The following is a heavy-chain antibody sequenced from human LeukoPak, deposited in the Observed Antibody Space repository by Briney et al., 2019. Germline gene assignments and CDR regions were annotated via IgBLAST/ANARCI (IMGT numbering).Heavy chain of an antibody. V-gene: IGHV4-4*07. CDR1: GGSISSYY. D-gene: IGHD3-10*01. Sequence: PSETLSLTCIVSGGSISSYYWSWIRQPAGKGLEWIGRIYTSGSTNYNPSLKSRVTMSVDTSKNQFSLKLSSVTAADTAVYYCARRLYGSGSYYAGDAFDIWGQGTMVTVSS. CDR2: IYTSGST. CDR3: ARRLYGSGSYYAGDAFDI. J-gene: IGHJ3*02.